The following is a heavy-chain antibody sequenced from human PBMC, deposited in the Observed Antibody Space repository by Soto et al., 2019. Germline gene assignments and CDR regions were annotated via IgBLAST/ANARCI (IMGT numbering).Heavy chain of an antibody. CDR3: ARAGTAFGSDAFDI. Sequence: GGALRLSCAASWFTVISYSMNWVRQAPGKGLEWVSYISSSSSTIYYADSVKGRFTISRDKARNSMYLQMNSLRAEDTAVYYCARAGTAFGSDAFDIWGPGTMVTVSS. D-gene: IGHD3-16*01. CDR1: WFTVISYS. CDR2: ISSSSSTI. V-gene: IGHV3-48*01. J-gene: IGHJ3*02.